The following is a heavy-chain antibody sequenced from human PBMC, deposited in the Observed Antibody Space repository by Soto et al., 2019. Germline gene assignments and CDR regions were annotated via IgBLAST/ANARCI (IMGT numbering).Heavy chain of an antibody. CDR2: IIPILGIA. J-gene: IGHJ4*02. V-gene: IGHV1-69*04. D-gene: IGHD5-12*01. CDR3: ASLLVATRTFDY. CDR1: GYSFSSYA. Sequence: SVTVSCQAAGYSFSSYAISWVRQAPGQGLEWMGRIIPILGIANYAQKFQGRVTITADKSTSTAYMELSSLRSEDTAVYYCASLLVATRTFDYWGQGTLVTVSS.